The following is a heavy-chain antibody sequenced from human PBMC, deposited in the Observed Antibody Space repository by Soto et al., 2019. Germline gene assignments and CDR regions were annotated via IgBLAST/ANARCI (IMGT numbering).Heavy chain of an antibody. CDR2: ISYSGST. CDR3: SRRAPEGFDP. CDR1: GGSIYSSPYY. Sequence: TSATLSITCTVSGGSIYSSPYYWGWIRQSPGRGLEWIASISYSGSTFYNPSLKSRVTIFVRTSKNEFSLKLSSVTAADTALYYCSRRAPEGFDPWGQGTLVTVSS. V-gene: IGHV4-39*01. J-gene: IGHJ5*02.